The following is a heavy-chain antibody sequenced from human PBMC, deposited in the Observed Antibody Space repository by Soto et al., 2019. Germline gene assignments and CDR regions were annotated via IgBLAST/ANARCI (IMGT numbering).Heavy chain of an antibody. J-gene: IGHJ1*01. CDR3: VKDESINWYSGHFRH. V-gene: IGHV3-9*01. Sequence: SLGLSCAASGFTFDDYAMHWVRQVPGKGLEWVSGINWNSGSIGYGDSVKGRFAISRDNAKNSLHLQMNSLSAEDTAFYYCVKDESINWYSGHFRHWGQGTLVTVSS. CDR1: GFTFDDYA. D-gene: IGHD6-13*01. CDR2: INWNSGSI.